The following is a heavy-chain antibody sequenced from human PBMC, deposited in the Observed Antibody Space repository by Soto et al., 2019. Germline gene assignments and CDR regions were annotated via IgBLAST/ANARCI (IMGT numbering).Heavy chain of an antibody. CDR1: GGSVSSGSYY. J-gene: IGHJ4*02. CDR3: ATRKSNRYYFDY. Sequence: PSETLSLTCTVSGGSVSSGSYYWSWIRQAPGKGLEWVGYIYYSGSTNYNPSLKSRVTISVDTSKNQFSLKLSSVTAADTAVYYWATRKSNRYYFDYWGQGTLVTVSS. V-gene: IGHV4-61*01. CDR2: IYYSGST.